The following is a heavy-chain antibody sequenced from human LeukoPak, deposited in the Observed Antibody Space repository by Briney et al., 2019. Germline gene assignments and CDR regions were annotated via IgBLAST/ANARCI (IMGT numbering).Heavy chain of an antibody. D-gene: IGHD3-10*01. CDR1: GFTFSSYN. V-gene: IGHV3-23*01. CDR3: ARGGIITSYSFEI. J-gene: IGHJ3*02. CDR2: ISGSGGST. Sequence: GGSLRLSCAASGFTFSSYNMNWVRQAPGKGLEWVSAISGSGGSTYYADSVKGRFTISRDNSKNTLYLQMDSLRAEDTAVYYCARGGIITSYSFEIWGQGTMVTVS.